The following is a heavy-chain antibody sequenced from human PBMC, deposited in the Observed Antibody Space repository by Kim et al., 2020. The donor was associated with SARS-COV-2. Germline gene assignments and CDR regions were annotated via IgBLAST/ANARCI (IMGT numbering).Heavy chain of an antibody. D-gene: IGHD4-17*01. CDR2: ISYDGSDK. CDR1: GFTFSNYG. V-gene: IGHV3-30*03. Sequence: GGSLRLSCAASGFTFSNYGIHWVRQAPGKGLEWVALISYDGSDKYYADSVKGRSTISRDNSNNILYLKMNSLRAADTAVYYGAANYGIRCGQGHLVTVTS. CDR3: AANYGIR. J-gene: IGHJ4*02.